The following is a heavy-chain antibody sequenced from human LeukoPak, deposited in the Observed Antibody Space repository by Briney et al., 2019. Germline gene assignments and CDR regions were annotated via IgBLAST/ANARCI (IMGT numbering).Heavy chain of an antibody. CDR2: ISYDGSNK. V-gene: IGHV3-30-3*02. CDR3: AKCYSSVPPGLDY. Sequence: PGRSLRLSCAASGFTFSSYAMHWVRQAPGKGLEWVAVISYDGSNKYYADSVKGRFTISRDNSKNTLYLQMNSLRAEDTAVYYCAKCYSSVPPGLDYWGQGTLVTVSS. D-gene: IGHD6-25*01. CDR1: GFTFSSYA. J-gene: IGHJ4*02.